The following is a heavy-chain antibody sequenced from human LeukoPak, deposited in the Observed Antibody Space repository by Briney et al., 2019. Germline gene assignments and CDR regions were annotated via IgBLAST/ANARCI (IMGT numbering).Heavy chain of an antibody. D-gene: IGHD3-3*01. CDR2: VHYSGSI. V-gene: IGHV4-34*01. Sequence: SETLSLTCAVFGGSLSGYYWSWVRQAPGKGPEWIGEVHYSGSINYNPSLESRVTISADASKNQFSLKLTSVTAADTAMYYCARGVDSAKVGFWCQGALVTVSS. CDR3: ARGVDSAKVGF. CDR1: GGSLSGYY. J-gene: IGHJ4*02.